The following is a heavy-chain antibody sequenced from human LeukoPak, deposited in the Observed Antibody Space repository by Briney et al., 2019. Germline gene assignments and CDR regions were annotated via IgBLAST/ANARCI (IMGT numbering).Heavy chain of an antibody. V-gene: IGHV4-34*01. CDR2: INHSGST. J-gene: IGHJ3*02. D-gene: IGHD3-3*01. Sequence: SETLSLTCAVYGGSFSGYYWSWIRQPPGKGLEWIGEINHSGSTNYNPSLKSRVTISVDTSKNQFSLKLSSVTAADTAVYYCARGRVTIFVHRRAFDIRGQGTMVTVSS. CDR1: GGSFSGYY. CDR3: ARGRVTIFVHRRAFDI.